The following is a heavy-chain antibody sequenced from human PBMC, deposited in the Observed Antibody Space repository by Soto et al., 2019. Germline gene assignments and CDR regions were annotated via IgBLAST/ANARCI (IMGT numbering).Heavy chain of an antibody. Sequence: GASVKVSCKASGGTFSSYAISWVRQAPGQGLEWMGGIIPIFGTANYAQKFQGRVTITADKSTSTAYMELSSLRSEDTAVYYCAVPAMVTYYYYYGMDVWGQGTTVTVSS. V-gene: IGHV1-69*06. CDR2: IIPIFGTA. J-gene: IGHJ6*02. CDR1: GGTFSSYA. CDR3: AVPAMVTYYYYYGMDV. D-gene: IGHD5-18*01.